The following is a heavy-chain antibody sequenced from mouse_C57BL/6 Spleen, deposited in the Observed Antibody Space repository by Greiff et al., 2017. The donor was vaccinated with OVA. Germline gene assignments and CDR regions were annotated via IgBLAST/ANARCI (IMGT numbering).Heavy chain of an antibody. Sequence: VTLQESGEGLVKPGGSLKLSCAASVFTFSRYAMSWVRQTPETRLEWVAYISSGGNYIYYASTVQGRFTISRYNARNTLYLQMSSLKSEDTAMYYCTRVGNYGYFDVWGTGTTVTVSS. CDR1: VFTFSRYA. CDR2: ISSGGNYI. J-gene: IGHJ1*03. D-gene: IGHD2-1*01. CDR3: TRVGNYGYFDV. V-gene: IGHV5-9-1*02.